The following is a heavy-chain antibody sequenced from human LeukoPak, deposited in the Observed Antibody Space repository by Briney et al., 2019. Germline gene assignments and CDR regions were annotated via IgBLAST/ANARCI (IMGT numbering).Heavy chain of an antibody. D-gene: IGHD3-3*01. CDR1: GGSISSGDYY. J-gene: IGHJ4*02. CDR2: IYYSGST. V-gene: IGHV4-30-4*01. Sequence: SQTLSLTCTVSGGSISSGDYYWSWIRQPPGKGLEWIGYIYYSGSTYYNPSLTSRVTISVDTSKNQFSLKLSSVTAADTAVYSCARDYDFSSGRFDSWGQGTLVTVSS. CDR3: ARDYDFSSGRFDS.